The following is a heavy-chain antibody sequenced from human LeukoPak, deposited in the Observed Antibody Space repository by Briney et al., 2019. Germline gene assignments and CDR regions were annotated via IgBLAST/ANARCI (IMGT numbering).Heavy chain of an antibody. D-gene: IGHD4-17*01. CDR3: ASDRSLGTVTEPAH. Sequence: ASVKVSCKASGYTFTSYGISWVRQAPGQGLEWMGIINPSGGSTSYAQKFQGRVTMTRDTSTSTVYMELSSLRSEDTAVYYCASDRSLGTVTEPAHWGQGTLVTVSS. CDR1: GYTFTSYG. CDR2: INPSGGST. V-gene: IGHV1-46*01. J-gene: IGHJ4*02.